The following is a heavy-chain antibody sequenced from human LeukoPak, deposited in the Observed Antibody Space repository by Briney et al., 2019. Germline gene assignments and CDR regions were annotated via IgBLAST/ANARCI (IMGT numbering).Heavy chain of an antibody. Sequence: PSETLSLTCAVSGGSISSNSYYWGWIRQPPGKGLEWIGSIYYSGSTYYNPSLKSRVTISVDTSKNQFSLKLSSVTAADTAVYYCARHEYSGYDYNFDYWGQGTLVTVSS. D-gene: IGHD5-12*01. CDR1: GGSISSNSYY. J-gene: IGHJ4*02. V-gene: IGHV4-39*01. CDR2: IYYSGST. CDR3: ARHEYSGYDYNFDY.